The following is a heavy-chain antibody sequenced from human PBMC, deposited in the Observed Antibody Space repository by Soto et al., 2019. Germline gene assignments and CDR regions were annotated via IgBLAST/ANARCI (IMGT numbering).Heavy chain of an antibody. D-gene: IGHD6-19*01. CDR3: AKADGEQWLLPHLDK. CDR2: ISCCGGST. Sequence: EVQLLESRGGVVQPGGSLRLSCVASGFNFKKFAMSWVRQAPGEGLEWVSGISCCGGSTSYADSVKGRFSIARDDSTNTLSLQMNNLRVEDTAQYYCAKADGEQWLLPHLDKWGQGTLVTVS. V-gene: IGHV3-23*01. CDR1: GFNFKKFA. J-gene: IGHJ4*02.